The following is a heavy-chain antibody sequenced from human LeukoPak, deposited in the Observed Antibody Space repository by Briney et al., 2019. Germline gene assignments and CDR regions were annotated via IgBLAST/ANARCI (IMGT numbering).Heavy chain of an antibody. J-gene: IGHJ4*02. V-gene: IGHV4-59*01. CDR3: ARGLVDTAMVYAY. CDR2: IYYSGST. D-gene: IGHD5-18*01. Sequence: PSETLSLTCTVSGGSISSYYWSWIRQPPGKGLEWIGYIYYSGSTNYNPSLKSRVTISVDTSKNQFSLNLSSVTAADTAVYYCARGLVDTAMVYAYWGQGTLVTVSS. CDR1: GGSISSYY.